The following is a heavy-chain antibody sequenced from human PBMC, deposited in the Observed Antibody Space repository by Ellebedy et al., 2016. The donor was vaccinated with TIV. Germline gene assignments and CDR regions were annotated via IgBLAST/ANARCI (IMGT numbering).Heavy chain of an antibody. CDR3: ARRTHYYDSSGYYLGYAFDI. Sequence: SETLSLXXTVSGGSISSSSYYWGWIRQPPGKGLEWIGSIYYSGSTYYNPSLKSRVTISVDTSKNQFSLKLSSVTAADTAVYYCARRTHYYDSSGYYLGYAFDIWGQGTMVTVSS. J-gene: IGHJ3*02. V-gene: IGHV4-39*01. CDR1: GGSISSSSYY. CDR2: IYYSGST. D-gene: IGHD3-22*01.